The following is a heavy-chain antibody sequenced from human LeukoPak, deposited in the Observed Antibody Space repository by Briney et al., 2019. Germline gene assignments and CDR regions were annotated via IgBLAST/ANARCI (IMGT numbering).Heavy chain of an antibody. CDR2: INHSGST. J-gene: IGHJ4*02. CDR3: ARGRGTMVRGVGYYFDY. Sequence: SETLSLTCAVYGGSFSGYYWSWIRQPPGKGLEWIGEINHSGSTNYNPSLKSRVTISVDTSKNQFSLKLSSVTAADTAVYYCARGRGTMVRGVGYYFDYWGQGTLVTVSS. CDR1: GGSFSGYY. D-gene: IGHD3-10*01. V-gene: IGHV4-34*01.